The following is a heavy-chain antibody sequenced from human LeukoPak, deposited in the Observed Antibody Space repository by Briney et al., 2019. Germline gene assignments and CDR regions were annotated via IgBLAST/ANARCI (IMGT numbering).Heavy chain of an antibody. CDR2: ISGSGGST. J-gene: IGHJ3*02. V-gene: IGHV3-23*01. CDR1: GFTFSSYA. Sequence: GGSLRLSCAASGFTFSSYAMSWVRQAPGKGLEWVSGISGSGGSTYYADSVKGRFTISRDNSRNTLYLQMNSPRAEDTAVYYCAKDVLLWFGELLGVDAFDIWGQGTMVTVSS. CDR3: AKDVLLWFGELLGVDAFDI. D-gene: IGHD3-10*01.